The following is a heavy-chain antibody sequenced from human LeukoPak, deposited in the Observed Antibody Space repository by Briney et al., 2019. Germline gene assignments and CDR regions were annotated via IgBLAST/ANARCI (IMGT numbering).Heavy chain of an antibody. D-gene: IGHD6-19*01. J-gene: IGHJ6*02. Sequence: PSETLSLTCTVSGGSISGYYWNWIRQPPGKGLEYIGYISYSGNTNYNPSLKSRVTISLVTSKNQLSLKLSSMTAADTAVYYCARQSAVPLNYYYSYAMDVWGQGTTVTVSS. CDR2: ISYSGNT. CDR1: GGSISGYY. V-gene: IGHV4-59*08. CDR3: ARQSAVPLNYYYSYAMDV.